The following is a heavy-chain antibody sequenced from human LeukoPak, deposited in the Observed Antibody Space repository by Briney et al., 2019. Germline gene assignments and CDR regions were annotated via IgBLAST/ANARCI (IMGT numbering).Heavy chain of an antibody. CDR3: ARGLEAAETYYYYYMDV. Sequence: ASVKVSCKASGYTFTSYYMHWVRQAPGQGLEWMGIINPSGGSTSYAQKFQGRVTMTRDMSTSTVYMELSSLRSEDTAVYYCARGLEAAETYYYYYMDVWGKGTTVTVSS. J-gene: IGHJ6*03. CDR1: GYTFTSYY. CDR2: INPSGGST. V-gene: IGHV1-46*01. D-gene: IGHD6-25*01.